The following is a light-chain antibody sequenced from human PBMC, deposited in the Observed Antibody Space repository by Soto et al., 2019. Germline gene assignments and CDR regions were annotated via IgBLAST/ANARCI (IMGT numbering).Light chain of an antibody. CDR2: GAS. V-gene: IGKV3-15*01. CDR1: QSVSSN. CDR3: QQYNNWLPIT. J-gene: IGKJ5*01. Sequence: EIWMTQSPATLSVSPGERATLSCRASQSVSSNLAWYQQKPGQAPRLLIYGASTRATGIPARFSGSGSGTEFTLTISSLKSADFAVYYCQQYNNWLPITFGQGTLLEIK.